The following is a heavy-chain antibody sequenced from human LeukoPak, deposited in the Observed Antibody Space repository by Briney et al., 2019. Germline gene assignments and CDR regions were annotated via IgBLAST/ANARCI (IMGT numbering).Heavy chain of an antibody. CDR1: GGSFSGYY. CDR2: INHSGST. V-gene: IGHV4-34*01. J-gene: IGHJ3*02. Sequence: PSETLSLTCAVYGGSFSGYYWSWIRQPPGKGLEWIGEINHSGSTNYNPSLKSRVTISVDTSKNQFSLKLSSVTAADTAVYYCARDIVAVAATGAFDIWGQGTMVTVSS. D-gene: IGHD6-19*01. CDR3: ARDIVAVAATGAFDI.